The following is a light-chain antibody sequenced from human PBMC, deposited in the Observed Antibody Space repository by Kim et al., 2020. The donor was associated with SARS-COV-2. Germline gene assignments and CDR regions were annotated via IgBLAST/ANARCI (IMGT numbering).Light chain of an antibody. CDR1: RSDVGGYDY. CDR2: DVT. J-gene: IGLJ2*01. V-gene: IGLV2-11*03. Sequence: GQSVASSCTGTRSDVGGYDYVSWYQQHPGKAPKLMVYDVTKRPLGVPDRFSGSKSGNTASLTISGLQAEDEADYYCCSYVGSYIMVFGGGTKLTVL. CDR3: CSYVGSYIMV.